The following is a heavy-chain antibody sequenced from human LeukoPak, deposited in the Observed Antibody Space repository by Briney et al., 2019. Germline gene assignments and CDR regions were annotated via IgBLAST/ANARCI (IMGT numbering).Heavy chain of an antibody. CDR1: GFTFSSYW. D-gene: IGHD3-10*02. V-gene: IGHV3-7*01. J-gene: IGHJ6*02. Sequence: PGGSLRLSCAASGFTFSSYWMSWVRQAPGKGLEWVANIKQDGSEKYYVDSVKGRFTISRDNAKNSLYLQMNSLRAGDTAVYYCAVFGEFTSGYYYGMDVWGQGTTVTVSS. CDR3: AVFGEFTSGYYYGMDV. CDR2: IKQDGSEK.